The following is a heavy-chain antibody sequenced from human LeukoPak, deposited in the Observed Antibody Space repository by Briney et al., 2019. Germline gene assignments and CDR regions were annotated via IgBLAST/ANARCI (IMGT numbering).Heavy chain of an antibody. Sequence: SETLSLTCAVYGGSFSGDYWSWIRQPPGKGLEWIGYIPNSGSTYYNPSLKSRVTISVDTSKNQFSLKLSSVTAADTAVYYCARGVWYSAGNWFDPWGQGAPVTVSS. V-gene: IGHV4-34*09. CDR2: IPNSGST. D-gene: IGHD2-21*02. CDR1: GGSFSGDY. CDR3: ARGVWYSAGNWFDP. J-gene: IGHJ5*02.